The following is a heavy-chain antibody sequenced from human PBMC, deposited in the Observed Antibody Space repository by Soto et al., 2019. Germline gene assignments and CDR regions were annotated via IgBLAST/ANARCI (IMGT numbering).Heavy chain of an antibody. V-gene: IGHV1-3*01. J-gene: IGHJ5*02. CDR2: INSANGDT. CDR3: VRRHVSATGIDWLDP. Sequence: ASVKVSCKASGYTFTSDGIHWVRQAPGQRLEWMGWINSANGDTKYSPKFQGRVTITRDTSASTAYMELRSLRSEDTAVYYCVRRHVSATGIDWLDPWGQGTLVTVSS. CDR1: GYTFTSDG. D-gene: IGHD6-13*01.